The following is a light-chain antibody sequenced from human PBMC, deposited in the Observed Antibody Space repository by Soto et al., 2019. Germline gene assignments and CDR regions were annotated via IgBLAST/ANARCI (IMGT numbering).Light chain of an antibody. CDR2: AAS. J-gene: IGKJ4*01. CDR3: QQYDKWPLT. CDR1: QSVSSN. V-gene: IGKV3D-15*01. Sequence: EVGMTQSPATLSVSPGERATLSCRASQSVSSNLAWYQQKPGQAPRLLIYAASSRATGIPDRFSGSGSGTDFTLTIDGLEPEDFGLYFCQQYDKWPLTFGGGTKV.